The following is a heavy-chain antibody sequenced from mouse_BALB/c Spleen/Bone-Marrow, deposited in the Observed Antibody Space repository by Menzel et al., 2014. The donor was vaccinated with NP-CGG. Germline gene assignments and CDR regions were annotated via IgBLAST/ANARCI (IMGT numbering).Heavy chain of an antibody. CDR2: IDPANGNT. CDR3: ARNGNYGAWFAY. CDR1: GFNIKDTY. Sequence: VQLQQSGAELVKPGASVKLSCTASGFNIKDTYMHWVKQRPEQGLEWIGRIDPANGNTKYDPKFQGKATITADTSYNTAYLQLSSLTSEDTAIYYCARNGNYGAWFAYWGQGTLVTVSA. J-gene: IGHJ3*01. V-gene: IGHV14-3*02. D-gene: IGHD2-1*01.